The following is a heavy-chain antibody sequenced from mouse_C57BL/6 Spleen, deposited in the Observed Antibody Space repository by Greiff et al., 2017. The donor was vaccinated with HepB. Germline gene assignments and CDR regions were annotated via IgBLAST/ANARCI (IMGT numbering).Heavy chain of an antibody. Sequence: VQLQQSGPVLVKPGASVKMSCKASGYTFTDYYMNWVKQSHGKSLEWIGVINPYNGGTSYNQKCKGKATLTVDKSSSTAYMELNSLTSEDSAVYYCARAFLTTVVARYFDVWGTGTTVTVSS. J-gene: IGHJ1*03. V-gene: IGHV1-19*01. D-gene: IGHD1-1*01. CDR2: INPYNGGT. CDR1: GYTFTDYY. CDR3: ARAFLTTVVARYFDV.